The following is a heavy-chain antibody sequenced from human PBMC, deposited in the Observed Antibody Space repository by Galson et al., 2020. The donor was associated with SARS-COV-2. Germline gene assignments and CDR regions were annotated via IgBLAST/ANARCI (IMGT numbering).Heavy chain of an antibody. CDR1: GFTFSSYE. D-gene: IGHD2-15*01. CDR3: ARDWNYCSGGSCYLAPFDY. J-gene: IGHJ4*02. V-gene: IGHV3-48*03. CDR2: ISSSGSTI. Sequence: GGSLRLSCAASGFTFSSYEMNWVRQAPGKGLEWVSYISSSGSTIYYADSVKGRFTISRDNAKNSLYLQMNSLRAEDTAVYYCARDWNYCSGGSCYLAPFDYWGQGTLVTVSS.